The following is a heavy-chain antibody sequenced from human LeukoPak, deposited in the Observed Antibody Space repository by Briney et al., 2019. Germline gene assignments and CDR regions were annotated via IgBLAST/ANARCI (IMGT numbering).Heavy chain of an antibody. Sequence: VKPSETLSLTCTVSGGSVNSGSYYWSWIRQPPGKGLEWIGYIYYSGSTNYNPSLKSRVTISVDTSKNHFSLKLSSVTAADTAVYYCASGIAAAGPHMGYFDYWGQGTLVTVSS. CDR3: ASGIAAAGPHMGYFDY. CDR2: IYYSGST. D-gene: IGHD6-13*01. V-gene: IGHV4-61*03. CDR1: GGSVNSGSYY. J-gene: IGHJ4*02.